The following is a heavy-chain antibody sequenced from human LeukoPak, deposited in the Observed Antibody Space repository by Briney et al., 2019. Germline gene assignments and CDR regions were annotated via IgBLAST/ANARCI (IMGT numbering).Heavy chain of an antibody. Sequence: PGGSLRLSCAASGFIFDDYGMTWVRQPPGKGLEWVSDINWNGNSTSYGDSVKGRFTISRDNAKNSLYLEMNSLRPEDTAFYYCARRESSYQNYYYFYYMDVWGKGTTVTVSS. CDR2: INWNGNST. CDR1: GFIFDDYG. V-gene: IGHV3-20*04. CDR3: ARRESSYQNYYYFYYMDV. J-gene: IGHJ6*03. D-gene: IGHD5-18*01.